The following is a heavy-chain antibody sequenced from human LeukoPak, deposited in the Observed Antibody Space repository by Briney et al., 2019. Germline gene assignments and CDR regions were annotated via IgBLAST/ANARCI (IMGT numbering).Heavy chain of an antibody. V-gene: IGHV4-59*08. J-gene: IGHJ4*02. Sequence: SETLSLTCTVSGGSISSYYWSWIRQPPGKGLEWIGYIYYSGSTNYNPSLKSRVTISVDMSKNQFSLKLSSVTAADTAVYYCARGFSSGWDIFDYWGQGTLVTVSS. CDR1: GGSISSYY. CDR2: IYYSGST. D-gene: IGHD6-19*01. CDR3: ARGFSSGWDIFDY.